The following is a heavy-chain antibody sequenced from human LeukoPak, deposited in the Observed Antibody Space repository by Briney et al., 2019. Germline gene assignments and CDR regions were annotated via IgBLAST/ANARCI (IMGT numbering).Heavy chain of an antibody. J-gene: IGHJ4*02. CDR2: ISGSGGST. CDR1: GFTVSSNY. V-gene: IGHV3-23*01. D-gene: IGHD3-22*01. CDR3: AKICVGYDSSGFFDY. Sequence: PGGSLRLSCAASGFTVSSNYMSWVRQAPGKGLEWVSAISGSGGSTYYADSVKGRFTISRDNSKNTLYLQMNSLRAEDTAVYYCAKICVGYDSSGFFDYWGQGTLVTVSS.